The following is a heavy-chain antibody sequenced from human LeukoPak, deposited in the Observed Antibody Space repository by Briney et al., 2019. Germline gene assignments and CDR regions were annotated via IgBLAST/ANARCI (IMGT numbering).Heavy chain of an antibody. Sequence: GGSLRLSCAASGFTFSSYWMSWVRQAPGKGLEWVSAISGSGGSTYYADSVKGRFTISRDNSKNTLYLQMNSLRAEDTAVYYCAATPTASSGWYLGFGYWGQGTLVTVSS. J-gene: IGHJ4*02. CDR2: ISGSGGST. CDR1: GFTFSSYW. V-gene: IGHV3-23*01. CDR3: AATPTASSGWYLGFGY. D-gene: IGHD6-19*01.